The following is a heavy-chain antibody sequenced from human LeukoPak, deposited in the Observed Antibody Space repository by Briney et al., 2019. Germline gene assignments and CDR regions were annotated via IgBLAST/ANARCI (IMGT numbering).Heavy chain of an antibody. J-gene: IGHJ4*02. CDR2: IKQDGSEK. V-gene: IGHV3-7*03. CDR1: GFTFSNYW. CDR3: ARDKSAGADTGSSFYY. Sequence: GGSLRLSCAASGFTFSNYWMTWVRQDPGKGLEWVASIKQDGSEKYYVDSVKGRFTFSRDNAKNSLYLQMDSLRAEDTAVYYCARDKSAGADTGSSFYYWGQGALVTVSS. D-gene: IGHD3-10*01.